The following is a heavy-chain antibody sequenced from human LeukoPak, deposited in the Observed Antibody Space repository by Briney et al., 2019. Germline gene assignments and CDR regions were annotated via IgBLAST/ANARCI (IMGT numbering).Heavy chain of an antibody. Sequence: SETLSLTCTVSGGSISIGGYYWSWIRQHPGKGLEWIGYIYYSGSTYYNPSLKSRVTISVDTSKNQFSLKLSSVTAADTAVYYCAREWTYYYGSGSYDAFDIWGQGTMVTVSS. J-gene: IGHJ3*02. CDR3: AREWTYYYGSGSYDAFDI. V-gene: IGHV4-31*03. CDR2: IYYSGST. CDR1: GGSISIGGYY. D-gene: IGHD3-10*01.